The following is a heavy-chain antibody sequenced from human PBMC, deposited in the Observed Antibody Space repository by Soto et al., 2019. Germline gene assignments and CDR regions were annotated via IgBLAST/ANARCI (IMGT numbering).Heavy chain of an antibody. Sequence: EVQLSESGGGLVQPGGSLRLSCAASGFTFSYYTMSWVRQAPGKGLEWVSGISGSGDTIYYADSVKGRFTISRDNSKNTLYLQMNSLRADDTAVYYCADPVPPATHYDYYDMDVWGQGTTVTVSS. CDR3: ADPVPPATHYDYYDMDV. CDR1: GFTFSYYT. D-gene: IGHD2-2*01. J-gene: IGHJ6*02. V-gene: IGHV3-23*01. CDR2: ISGSGDTI.